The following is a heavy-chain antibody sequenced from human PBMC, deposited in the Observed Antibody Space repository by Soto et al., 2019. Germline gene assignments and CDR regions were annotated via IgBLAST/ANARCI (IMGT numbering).Heavy chain of an antibody. CDR3: ARDWGAPGRGSALGYYYHFGMDV. V-gene: IGHV3-7*05. D-gene: IGHD3-16*01. J-gene: IGHJ6*02. CDR1: GFTFSTYW. Sequence: EVQLVESGGGLVQPGGSLRLSCAASGFTFSTYWMNWVRQAPGKGLEWVANIKEDGSEAYYVDSVKARFTISRVNAKNSLYLDMNSLRGEDTAVYYCARDWGAPGRGSALGYYYHFGMDVWGQGTTVTVPS. CDR2: IKEDGSEA.